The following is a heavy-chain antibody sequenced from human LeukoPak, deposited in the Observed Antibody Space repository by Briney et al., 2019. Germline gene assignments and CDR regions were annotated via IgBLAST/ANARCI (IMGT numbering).Heavy chain of an antibody. V-gene: IGHV1-8*01. J-gene: IGHJ4*02. CDR2: MNPNSANT. CDR3: GRGFGVKSGYFVDF. Sequence: ASVKVSCKASGYTFTSYDINWVRQATGQGLEWMGWMNPNSANTGYALKFQGRVTMTRNTSISTAYMELSSLTSEDTAVYYWGRGFGVKSGYFVDFWGQGTLGPVSS. CDR1: GYTFTSYD. D-gene: IGHD3-22*01.